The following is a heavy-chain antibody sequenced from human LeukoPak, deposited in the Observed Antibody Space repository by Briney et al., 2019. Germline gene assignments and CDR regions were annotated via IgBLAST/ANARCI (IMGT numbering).Heavy chain of an antibody. CDR3: AKDTGRRGYDQMVPFDY. V-gene: IGHV3-23*01. Sequence: GGSLRLSCAASGFTFSSYAMSWVRQAPGKGLEWVSAISGSGGSTYYADSVKGRFTISRDNSKNTLYLQMNSLRAEDTAVYYCAKDTGRRGYDQMVPFDYWGQGTLVTVSS. CDR2: ISGSGGST. J-gene: IGHJ4*02. D-gene: IGHD5-12*01. CDR1: GFTFSSYA.